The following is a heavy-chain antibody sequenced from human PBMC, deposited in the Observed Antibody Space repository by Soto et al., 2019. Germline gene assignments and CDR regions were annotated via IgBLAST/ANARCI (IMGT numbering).Heavy chain of an antibody. CDR2: IIPIFGTA. Sequence: ASVKVSCKASGGTFSSYAISWVRQAPGQGLEWMGGIIPIFGTANYAQKFQGRVTITADESTSTAYMELSSLRSEDTAVYYCARAGYSSSWYLHYGMDVWGQGTTVTVS. V-gene: IGHV1-69*13. J-gene: IGHJ6*02. D-gene: IGHD6-13*01. CDR1: GGTFSSYA. CDR3: ARAGYSSSWYLHYGMDV.